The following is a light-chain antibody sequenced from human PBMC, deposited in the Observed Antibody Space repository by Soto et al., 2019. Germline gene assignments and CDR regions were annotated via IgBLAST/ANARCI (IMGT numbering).Light chain of an antibody. CDR1: QSVSSY. CDR3: QQRSNWLT. V-gene: IGKV3-11*01. J-gene: IGKJ4*01. CDR2: DAS. Sequence: EIVLTQSPATLSLSPGERATLSCRASQSVSSYLAWYQQKPGQAPRLLIYDASNRATGIPARFSGSGSGTDFTLTISSLEPDYFSVYYCQQRSNWLTFGGGTKVEIK.